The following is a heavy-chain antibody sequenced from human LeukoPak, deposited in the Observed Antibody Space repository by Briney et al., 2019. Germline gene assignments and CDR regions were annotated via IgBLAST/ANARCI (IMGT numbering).Heavy chain of an antibody. CDR3: AKDLHDYGNYVGWFDS. CDR2: ISGSGGST. D-gene: IGHD4-11*01. Sequence: GGSLRLSCAASGFTFSSYAMDWVRQAPGKGLEWVSAISGSGGSTYYADSVKGRFTISRDNSKTTLFLQMNSLRAEDTAVYYCAKDLHDYGNYVGWFDSWGQGTLVTVSS. CDR1: GFTFSSYA. J-gene: IGHJ5*01. V-gene: IGHV3-23*01.